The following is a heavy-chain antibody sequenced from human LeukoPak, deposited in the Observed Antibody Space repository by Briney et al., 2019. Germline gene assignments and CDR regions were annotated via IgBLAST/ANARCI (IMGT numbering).Heavy chain of an antibody. Sequence: ASVKVSCKASGFSFITYGISWVRQAPGQGREWMGWISLYNGKTNYGQKFQGRVIMTTDTVTSTAYMERRTLRSDDTAVYYFARDPPPIRLGELSPLDYWGQGTLVTVSS. CDR3: ARDPPPIRLGELSPLDY. D-gene: IGHD3-16*02. CDR2: ISLYNGKT. J-gene: IGHJ4*02. CDR1: GFSFITYG. V-gene: IGHV1-18*01.